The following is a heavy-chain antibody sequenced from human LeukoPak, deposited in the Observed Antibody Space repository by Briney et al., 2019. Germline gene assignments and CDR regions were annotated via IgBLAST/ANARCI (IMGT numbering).Heavy chain of an antibody. Sequence: SETLSLTCTVSGGSISSYYWSWIRQPAGKGLEWIGRIYTSGSTNYNPSLKSRVTISVDTSKNQFSLKLSSVTAADTAVYYCATNYYDSSGYYYERWYFDLWGRGTLVTVSS. CDR2: IYTSGST. V-gene: IGHV4-4*07. CDR1: GGSISSYY. J-gene: IGHJ2*01. CDR3: ATNYYDSSGYYYERWYFDL. D-gene: IGHD3-22*01.